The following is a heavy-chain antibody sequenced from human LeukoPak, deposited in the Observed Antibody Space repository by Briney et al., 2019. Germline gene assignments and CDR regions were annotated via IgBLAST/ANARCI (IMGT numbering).Heavy chain of an antibody. Sequence: WASVKVSCKASGGTFSSYAISWVRQAPGQGPEWMGRIIPIFGTANYAQKFQGRVTITTDESTSTAYMELSSLRSEDTAVYYCASMLNGPYGDYTPFDYWGQGTLVTVSS. CDR2: IIPIFGTA. J-gene: IGHJ4*02. V-gene: IGHV1-69*05. CDR1: GGTFSSYA. CDR3: ASMLNGPYGDYTPFDY. D-gene: IGHD4-17*01.